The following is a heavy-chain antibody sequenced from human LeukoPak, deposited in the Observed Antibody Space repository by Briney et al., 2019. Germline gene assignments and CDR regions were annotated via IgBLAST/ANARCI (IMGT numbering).Heavy chain of an antibody. V-gene: IGHV4-31*03. CDR2: IYYSGST. D-gene: IGHD6-19*01. J-gene: IGHJ4*02. CDR3: GRVRAEVAGTYSFEY. CDR1: GGSISSGGYY. Sequence: SQTLSLTCTVSGGSISSGGYYWSWIRQHPGKGLEWVGYIYYSGSTYYNPSLKSRVTMSVDTSKNQFSLKLNSVTAADSAVYYCGRVRAEVAGTYSFEYWGQGTLVPVSS.